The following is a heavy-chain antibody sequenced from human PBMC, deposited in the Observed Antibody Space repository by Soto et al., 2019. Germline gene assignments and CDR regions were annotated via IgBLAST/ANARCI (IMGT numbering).Heavy chain of an antibody. Sequence: QVQLVQSGAEVKKPGSSVKVSCKASGGTFSSYAISWVXXXXGXGLEWMGGIIPIFGTANYAQKFQGRVTITADESTSTAYMELSSLRSEDTAVYYCARDLRLTKDQLDWGQGTLVTVSS. J-gene: IGHJ4*02. CDR2: IIPIFGTA. V-gene: IGHV1-69*01. D-gene: IGHD2-2*01. CDR1: GGTFSSYA. CDR3: ARDLRLTKDQLD.